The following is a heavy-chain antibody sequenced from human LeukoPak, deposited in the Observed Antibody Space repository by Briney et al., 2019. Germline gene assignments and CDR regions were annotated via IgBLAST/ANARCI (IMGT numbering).Heavy chain of an antibody. CDR3: AKGYGPDYYYGMDV. CDR2: ISGSGGST. Sequence: GGSLRLSCAASGFTFSSYVMSWVRQAPGKGLEWVSAISGSGGSTYYADSVKGRFTFSRDNSKNTVYLQMNSLRVEDTAVCYCAKGYGPDYYYGMDVWGQGTTVTVSS. V-gene: IGHV3-23*01. CDR1: GFTFSSYV. D-gene: IGHD2-15*01. J-gene: IGHJ6*02.